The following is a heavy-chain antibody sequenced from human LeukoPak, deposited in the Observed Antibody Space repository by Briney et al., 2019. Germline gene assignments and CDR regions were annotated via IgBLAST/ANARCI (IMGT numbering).Heavy chain of an antibody. J-gene: IGHJ4*02. Sequence: SETLSLTCTVSGGSISSSSYYWGWIRQPPGKGLEWIGYIYHSGSTYYNPSLKSRVTISVDRSKNQFFLKLSSVTAADTAVYYCARVISYYYFDYWGQGTLVTVSS. V-gene: IGHV4-30-2*01. CDR3: ARVISYYYFDY. CDR1: GGSISSSSYY. CDR2: IYHSGST. D-gene: IGHD1-26*01.